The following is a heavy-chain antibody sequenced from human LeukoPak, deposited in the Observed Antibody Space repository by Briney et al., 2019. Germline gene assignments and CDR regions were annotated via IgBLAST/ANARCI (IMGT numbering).Heavy chain of an antibody. CDR3: AKVGYPTGIYYYYYYMDV. V-gene: IGHV3-30*02. D-gene: IGHD2-8*02. CDR1: GFTFNTYG. CDR2: IRYDGSHK. J-gene: IGHJ6*03. Sequence: PGGSLRLSCAASGFTFNTYGMHWVRQAPGKGLEWVAFIRYDGSHKYYADSVKGRFTISRDNSKNTLYLQMNSLRAEDTAVYYCAKVGYPTGIYYYYYYMDVWGKGTTVTISS.